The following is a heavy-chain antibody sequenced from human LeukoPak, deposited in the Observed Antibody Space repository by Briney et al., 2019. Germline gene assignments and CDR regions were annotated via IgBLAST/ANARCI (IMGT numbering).Heavy chain of an antibody. D-gene: IGHD2-2*01. Sequence: GRSLRLSCAASGFTFSSCAMHWVRQAPGKGLEWVAVISYDGSNKYYADSVKGRFTISRDNSKNTLYLQMNSLRAEDTAVYYCARAPQIVVVPAAMPHPFDYWGQGTLVTVSS. CDR3: ARAPQIVVVPAAMPHPFDY. J-gene: IGHJ4*02. CDR1: GFTFSSCA. V-gene: IGHV3-30-3*01. CDR2: ISYDGSNK.